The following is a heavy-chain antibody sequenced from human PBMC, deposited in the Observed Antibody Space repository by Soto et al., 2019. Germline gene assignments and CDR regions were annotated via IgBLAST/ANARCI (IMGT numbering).Heavy chain of an antibody. V-gene: IGHV3-23*01. D-gene: IGHD2-2*01. CDR3: AKDPPPPPGYCSSTSCLDWFDP. Sequence: EVQLLESGGGLVQPGGSLRLSCAASGFTFSSYAMSWVRQAPGKGLEWVSAISGSGGSTYYADSVKGRFTISRDNSKNTLYLQMNSMRAEDTEVYYCAKDPPPPPGYCSSTSCLDWFDPWGQGTLVTVSS. J-gene: IGHJ5*02. CDR2: ISGSGGST. CDR1: GFTFSSYA.